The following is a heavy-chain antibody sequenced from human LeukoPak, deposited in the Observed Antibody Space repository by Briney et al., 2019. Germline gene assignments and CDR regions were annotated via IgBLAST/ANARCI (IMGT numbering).Heavy chain of an antibody. CDR3: ARAGYSYGWAYFDY. CDR2: IIPIFGTA. D-gene: IGHD5-18*01. Sequence: SVKVSCKASGGTFSSYAISWVRQAPGQGLESMGGIIPIFGTANYAQKFQGRVTITADESTSTAYMELSSLRSEDTAVYYCARAGYSYGWAYFDYWGQGTLVTVSS. V-gene: IGHV1-69*01. J-gene: IGHJ4*02. CDR1: GGTFSSYA.